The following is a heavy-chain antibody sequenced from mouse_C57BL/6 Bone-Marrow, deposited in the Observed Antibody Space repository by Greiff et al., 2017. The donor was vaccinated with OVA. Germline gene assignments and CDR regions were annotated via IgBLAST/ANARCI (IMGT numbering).Heavy chain of an antibody. D-gene: IGHD3-2*02. CDR1: GYTFTSYW. CDR2: IDPSDSYT. J-gene: IGHJ2*01. CDR3: ARSGDYVDY. V-gene: IGHV1-69*01. Sequence: QVQLQQPGAELVMPGASVKLSCKASGYTFTSYWMHWVKQRPGQGLEWIGEIDPSDSYTKYNQKFKGKSTLTVDKSSSTAYMQLSSLTSADSAFYYCARSGDYVDYWGQGTTLTVSS.